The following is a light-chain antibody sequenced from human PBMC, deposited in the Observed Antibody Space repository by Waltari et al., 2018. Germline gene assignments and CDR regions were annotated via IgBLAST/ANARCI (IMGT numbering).Light chain of an antibody. CDR3: QQYGSSFT. CDR1: QSVSSSY. V-gene: IGKV3-20*01. Sequence: EIVLTQSPGTLSLSPGERATLSCRASQSVSSSYLAWYQQKPGQAPRLLIYGASSRATGIPDRFSCSGSGTDFTLTISRLKPEDFAVYYCQQYGSSFTFGQGTRLEIK. CDR2: GAS. J-gene: IGKJ5*01.